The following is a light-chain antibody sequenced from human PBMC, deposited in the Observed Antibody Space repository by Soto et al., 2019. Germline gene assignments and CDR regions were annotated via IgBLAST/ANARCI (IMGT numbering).Light chain of an antibody. CDR1: ESISSW. CDR3: QQYSVFPLT. V-gene: IGKV1-5*03. CDR2: KAS. J-gene: IGKJ4*01. Sequence: DIQMTQFPSTLSASVGDRVTITCRASESISSWLAWYQQKPGRAPKILIYKASSLQSGVPSRFTGSGSGTEFTLTTSSLQPDDFATYYCQQYSVFPLTFGGGTKVEIK.